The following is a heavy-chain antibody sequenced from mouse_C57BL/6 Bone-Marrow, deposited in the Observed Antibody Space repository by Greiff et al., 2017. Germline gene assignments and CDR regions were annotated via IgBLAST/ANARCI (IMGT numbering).Heavy chain of an antibody. CDR2: ISSGSSTI. Sequence: EVMLVESGGGLVKPGGSLKLSCAASGFTFSDYGMHWVRQAPEKGLEWVAYISSGSSTIYYADTVKGRFTISRDNAKNTLFLQMTILRSEDTAMYYCAKGEGIPTVPQMDYWGQGTSVTVSS. CDR1: GFTFSDYG. D-gene: IGHD1-1*01. V-gene: IGHV5-17*01. CDR3: AKGEGIPTVPQMDY. J-gene: IGHJ4*01.